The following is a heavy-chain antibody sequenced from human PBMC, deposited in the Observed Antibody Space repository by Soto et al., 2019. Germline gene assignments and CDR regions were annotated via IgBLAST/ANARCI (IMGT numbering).Heavy chain of an antibody. D-gene: IGHD3-22*01. CDR3: ASTAYDSSGYYFLPDYYYYYSGMDV. Sequence: ASVKVSCKVSGYTLTELSMHWVRQAPGKGLEWMGGFDPEDGETIYAQKFQGRVTMTEDTSTDTAYMELSSLRSEDTAVYYCASTAYDSSGYYFLPDYYYYYSGMDVCGQGTTVTGSS. V-gene: IGHV1-24*01. CDR2: FDPEDGET. J-gene: IGHJ6*02. CDR1: GYTLTELS.